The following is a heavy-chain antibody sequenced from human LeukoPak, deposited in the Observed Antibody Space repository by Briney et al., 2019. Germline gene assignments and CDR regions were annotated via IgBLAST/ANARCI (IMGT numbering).Heavy chain of an antibody. CDR1: GYTFTGYF. J-gene: IGHJ4*02. CDR2: INPNSGDT. D-gene: IGHD3-22*01. V-gene: IGHV1-2*06. CDR3: ARVQGRYDSSGYYYG. Sequence: ASVKVSCKASGYTFTGYFMHWVRQAPGQGLEWMGRINPNSGDTNYAQNFQGRVTMTRDTSISTAYMELSRLRSDDTAVYYCARVQGRYDSSGYYYGWGQGTLVTVSS.